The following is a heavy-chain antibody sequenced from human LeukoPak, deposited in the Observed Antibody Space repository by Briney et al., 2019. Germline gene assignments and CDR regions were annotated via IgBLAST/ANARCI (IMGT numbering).Heavy chain of an antibody. Sequence: SETLSLTRIVSGGSIRSYYWSWIRQPPGKGLEWIGYIYYSGSTNYNPSLKSRVTISVDTSKNQFSLKLSSVTAADTAVYYCARGCSSTSCYAFDYWGQGILVTVSS. J-gene: IGHJ4*02. D-gene: IGHD2-2*01. CDR2: IYYSGST. CDR1: GGSIRSYY. CDR3: ARGCSSTSCYAFDY. V-gene: IGHV4-59*01.